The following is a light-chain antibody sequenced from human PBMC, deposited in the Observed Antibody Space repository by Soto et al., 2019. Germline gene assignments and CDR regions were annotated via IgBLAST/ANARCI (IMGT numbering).Light chain of an antibody. J-gene: IGLJ1*01. V-gene: IGLV1-51*01. CDR2: DNN. CDR1: SSNIGNNY. CDR3: GSWDSSLSAYV. Sequence: QSVLTQPPSVSAAPGQKVTISCSGSSSNIGNNYVAWYQQLPGTAPKLLIYDNNKRPSGIPDRFSASKSGTSATLGITGFQTGDEADYYCGSWDSSLSAYVFGTGTKATVL.